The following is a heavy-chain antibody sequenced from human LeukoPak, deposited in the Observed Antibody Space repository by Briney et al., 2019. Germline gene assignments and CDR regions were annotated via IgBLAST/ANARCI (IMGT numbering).Heavy chain of an antibody. D-gene: IGHD1-26*01. Sequence: GGSLRLSCAASGFTFSSYGMHWVRQAPGKGLEWVAFIRYDGSNKYYTDSVKGRFTISRDNSKNTLYLQMNSLRAEDTAVYYCAKGCGWEASYYYYYMDVWGKGTTVTISS. J-gene: IGHJ6*03. CDR2: IRYDGSNK. CDR3: AKGCGWEASYYYYYMDV. V-gene: IGHV3-30*02. CDR1: GFTFSSYG.